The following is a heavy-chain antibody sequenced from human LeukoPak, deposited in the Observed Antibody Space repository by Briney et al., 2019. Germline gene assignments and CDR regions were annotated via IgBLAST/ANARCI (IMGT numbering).Heavy chain of an antibody. D-gene: IGHD3-16*02. V-gene: IGHV4-39*07. Sequence: PSETLSLTCTVSGGSISSSSYYWGWIRQPPGKGLEWIGSIYYSGSTYYNPSLKSRVTISVDTSKNQFSLKLSSVTAADTAVYYCARATYYDYVWGSYRYYFDYWSQGTLVTVSS. CDR3: ARATYYDYVWGSYRYYFDY. CDR1: GGSISSSSYY. CDR2: IYYSGST. J-gene: IGHJ4*02.